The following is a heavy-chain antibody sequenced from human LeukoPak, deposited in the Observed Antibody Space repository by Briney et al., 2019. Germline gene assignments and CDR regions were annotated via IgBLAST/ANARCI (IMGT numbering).Heavy chain of an antibody. CDR2: ISNNGGST. J-gene: IGHJ4*02. D-gene: IGHD6-6*01. Sequence: GGSLRLSWAAAGFSFSTYTMNWVRQAPGKGLEYVSAISNNGGSTYYAKSVKGRFTISRDNSKNTLYLQMGSLRAEDMAVYYCARTSIAAREADYWGQGPLATVSS. V-gene: IGHV3-64*01. CDR1: GFSFSTYT. CDR3: ARTSIAAREADY.